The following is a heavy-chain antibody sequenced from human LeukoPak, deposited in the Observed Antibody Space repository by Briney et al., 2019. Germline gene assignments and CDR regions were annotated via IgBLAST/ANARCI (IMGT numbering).Heavy chain of an antibody. CDR3: VRDRGSPDSFDT. CDR1: GFTFSSYG. V-gene: IGHV3-30*03. CDR2: ISYDGSNK. Sequence: GGSLRLSCAASGFTFSSYGMHWVRQAPGKGLEWVAVISYDGSNKYCADSVKGRFTISRDNAKNTLYLQMNSLRAEDTAVYYCVRDRGSPDSFDTWGQGTMVTVSS. J-gene: IGHJ3*02. D-gene: IGHD3-10*01.